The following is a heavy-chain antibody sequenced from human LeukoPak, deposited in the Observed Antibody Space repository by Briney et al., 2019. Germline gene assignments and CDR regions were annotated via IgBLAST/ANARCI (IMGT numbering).Heavy chain of an antibody. Sequence: GGSLRLSCAASGFTFSSYSMNWVRQAPGKGLEWVSSISSSSSYIYYADSVKGRFTISRDNAKNSLYLQMNSLRAEDTAVYYCARDELYSVVAYYFDYWGQRTLVTVSS. CDR2: ISSSSSYI. CDR3: ARDELYSVVAYYFDY. CDR1: GFTFSSYS. D-gene: IGHD2-15*01. J-gene: IGHJ4*02. V-gene: IGHV3-21*01.